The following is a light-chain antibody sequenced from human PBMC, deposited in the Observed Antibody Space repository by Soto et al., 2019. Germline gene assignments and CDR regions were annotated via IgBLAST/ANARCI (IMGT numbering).Light chain of an antibody. J-gene: IGKJ1*01. CDR2: AVS. V-gene: IGKV1-39*01. Sequence: DIQLIQSPSSLSASVGDRVTITCHTSQRVSSYLNWYQQNPGKAPKLLINAVSTLHSGVPSRLSGSESETDFTLTISSLQPEDSGTYYCQQSYTTPSWTFGQGTKVEI. CDR1: QRVSSY. CDR3: QQSYTTPSWT.